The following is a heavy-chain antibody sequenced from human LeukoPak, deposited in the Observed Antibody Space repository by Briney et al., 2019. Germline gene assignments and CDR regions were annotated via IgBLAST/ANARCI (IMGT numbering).Heavy chain of an antibody. CDR2: ISGSGGST. CDR3: AKDGSGDLIDY. V-gene: IGHV3-23*01. D-gene: IGHD2-15*01. Sequence: GGSLRLSCAASGFTFSSYAMSWVRQAPGKGLEWVSAISGSGGSTYYADPVKSRFTISRDNSKNTLYLQMNSLRAEDTAVYYCAKDGSGDLIDYWGQGTLVTVSS. J-gene: IGHJ4*02. CDR1: GFTFSSYA.